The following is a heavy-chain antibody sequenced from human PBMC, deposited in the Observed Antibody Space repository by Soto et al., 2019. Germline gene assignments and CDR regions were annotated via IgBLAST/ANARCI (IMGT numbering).Heavy chain of an antibody. V-gene: IGHV3-30-3*01. CDR2: ISYDGSNK. J-gene: IGHJ1*01. CDR1: GFNFIIYA. CDR3: ARVHYGWSTLPIYFQH. D-gene: IGHD6-19*01. Sequence: PGGSLRLSCAASGFNFIIYAMHWVRQATGKGLEWVAVISYDGSNKYYADSVKGRFTISRDNSKNTLYLQMNSLRAEDTAVYYCARVHYGWSTLPIYFQHWGQGTLVTVSS.